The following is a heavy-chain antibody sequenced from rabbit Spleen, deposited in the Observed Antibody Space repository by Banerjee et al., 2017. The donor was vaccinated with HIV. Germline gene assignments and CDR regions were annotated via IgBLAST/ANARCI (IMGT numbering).Heavy chain of an antibody. D-gene: IGHD4-2*01. J-gene: IGHJ4*01. CDR2: MYAGSSDNT. CDR1: GFSFSSGYY. Sequence: QSLEESGGDLVKPGASLTLTCTASGFSFSSGYYMCWVRQAPGKGLEWIACMYAGSSDNTFYASWAKGRFTISKTSSTTVTLQMTGLTAADTATYFCASGYGGVGRAYKLWGQGTLVTVS. CDR3: ASGYGGVGRAYKL. V-gene: IGHV1S40*01.